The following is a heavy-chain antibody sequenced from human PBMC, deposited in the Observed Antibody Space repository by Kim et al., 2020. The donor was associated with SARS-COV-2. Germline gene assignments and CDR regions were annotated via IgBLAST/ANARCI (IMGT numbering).Heavy chain of an antibody. J-gene: IGHJ3*02. CDR1: GGSISSYY. CDR2: IYYSGST. D-gene: IGHD5-18*01. CDR3: ASGYSYGWVHAFDI. V-gene: IGHV4-59*01. Sequence: SETLSLTCTVSGGSISSYYWSWIRQPPGKGLEWIGYIYYSGSTNYNPSLKSRVTISVDTSKNQFSLKLSSVTAADTAVYYCASGYSYGWVHAFDIWGQGTMVTVSS.